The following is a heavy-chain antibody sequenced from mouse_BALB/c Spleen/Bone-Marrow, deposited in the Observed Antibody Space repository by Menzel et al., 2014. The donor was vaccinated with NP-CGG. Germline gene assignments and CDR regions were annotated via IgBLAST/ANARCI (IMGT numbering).Heavy chain of an antibody. CDR3: ASSTMITTGFAY. CDR1: GFSLTGYG. V-gene: IGHV2-6-7*01. CDR2: IWGDGST. Sequence: QVQLKESGPGLVAPSQSLSITCTVSGFSLTGYGVNWVRQPPGKGLEWLGMIWGDGSTDYNSAPKSRLSISKDNSKSXVFVKMNSLQTDDTARYYCASSTMITTGFAYWGQGTLVTVSA. J-gene: IGHJ3*01. D-gene: IGHD2-4*01.